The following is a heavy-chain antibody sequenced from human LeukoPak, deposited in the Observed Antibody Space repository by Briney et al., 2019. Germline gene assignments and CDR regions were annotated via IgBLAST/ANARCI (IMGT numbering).Heavy chain of an antibody. Sequence: ASVKVSCTASGYTFTGYYMHWVRQAPGQGLEWMGRINPNSGGTNYAQKFQGRVTMTRDTSISTAYMELSRLRSDDTAVYYCARVGYMVATRMIDYWGQGTLVTVSS. CDR2: INPNSGGT. CDR1: GYTFTGYY. D-gene: IGHD5-12*01. CDR3: ARVGYMVATRMIDY. J-gene: IGHJ4*02. V-gene: IGHV1-2*06.